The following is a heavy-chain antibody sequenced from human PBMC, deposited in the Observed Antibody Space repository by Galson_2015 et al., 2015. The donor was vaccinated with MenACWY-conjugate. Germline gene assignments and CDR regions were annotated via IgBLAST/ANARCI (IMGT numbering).Heavy chain of an antibody. Sequence: MGTMYPGDSDSRYSPAFQGLVTMSADQSANTAYLQWTSLKSSDSAIYFCARRSARSHFDHWGQGTLVTVSS. V-gene: IGHV5-51*01. J-gene: IGHJ4*02. CDR3: ARRSARSHFDH. CDR2: MYPGDSDS. D-gene: IGHD6-6*01.